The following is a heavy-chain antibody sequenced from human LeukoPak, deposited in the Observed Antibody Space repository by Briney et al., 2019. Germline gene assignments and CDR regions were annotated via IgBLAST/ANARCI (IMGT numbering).Heavy chain of an antibody. D-gene: IGHD6-13*01. CDR3: ARLYSSSVDWFDP. CDR1: GGSITSDY. J-gene: IGHJ5*02. Sequence: SETLSLTCSVSGGSITSDYWTWIRQPPGKGLEWIGYIYYSGSTNYNPSLKSRVTISVDTSKNQFSLKLSSVTAADTAVYYCARLYSSSVDWFDPWGQGTLVTVSS. CDR2: IYYSGST. V-gene: IGHV4-59*08.